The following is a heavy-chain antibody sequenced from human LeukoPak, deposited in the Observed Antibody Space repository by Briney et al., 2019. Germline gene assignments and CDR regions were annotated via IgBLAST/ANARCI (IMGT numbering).Heavy chain of an antibody. V-gene: IGHV1-2*02. CDR2: INPNSSGT. Sequence: GASVKVSCKASGYTFTGYYMHWVRQAPGQGLEWMGWINPNSSGTNYAQKFQGRVTMTRDTSISTAYMELSRLRSDDTAVYYCARERPYCSSTSCYSRWFDPWGQGTLVTVSS. CDR1: GYTFTGYY. D-gene: IGHD2-2*01. CDR3: ARERPYCSSTSCYSRWFDP. J-gene: IGHJ5*02.